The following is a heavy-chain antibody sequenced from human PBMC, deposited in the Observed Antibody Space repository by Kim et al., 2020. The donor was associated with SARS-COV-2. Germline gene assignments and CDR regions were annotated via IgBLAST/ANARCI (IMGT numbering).Heavy chain of an antibody. D-gene: IGHD3-22*01. CDR2: FDPEDGET. CDR1: GYTLTELS. CDR3: ATDTGLYGSGYLSPSTY. Sequence: ASVKVSCKVSGYTLTELSMHWVRQAPGKGLEWMGGFDPEDGETLYAQKFQGRVTMTEDTSTDTAYMELSSLRSEDTAVYYCATDTGLYGSGYLSPSTYWGQGTLVTVSS. J-gene: IGHJ4*02. V-gene: IGHV1-24*01.